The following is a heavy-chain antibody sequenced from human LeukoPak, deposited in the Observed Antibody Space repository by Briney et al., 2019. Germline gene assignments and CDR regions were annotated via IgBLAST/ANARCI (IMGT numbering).Heavy chain of an antibody. V-gene: IGHV4-61*02. D-gene: IGHD3-22*01. J-gene: IGHJ4*02. CDR1: GGSISSGSYY. Sequence: SETLSLTCTVSGGSISSGSYYWSWIRQPAGKGLEWIGRIYTSGSTNYNPSLKSRVTISVDTSKNQFSLKLSSVTAADTAVYYCANRYYDSSGHWGQGTLVTVSS. CDR2: IYTSGST. CDR3: ANRYYDSSGH.